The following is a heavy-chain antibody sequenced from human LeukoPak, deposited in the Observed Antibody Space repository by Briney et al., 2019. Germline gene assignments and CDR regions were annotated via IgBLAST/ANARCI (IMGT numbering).Heavy chain of an antibody. CDR3: ARAGAIATVHLDFDL. D-gene: IGHD6-13*01. Sequence: SETLSLTCTLSCAFLSTHYGIGLRHPPEEAGVGIGDFYFSGTTNYTPSLRSRATLSGDTSKNQFSLDLRSVTAADTAVYFCARAGAIATVHLDFDLWGRGTLVTVSS. J-gene: IGHJ4*02. V-gene: IGHV4-59*11. CDR1: CAFLSTHY. CDR2: FYFSGTT.